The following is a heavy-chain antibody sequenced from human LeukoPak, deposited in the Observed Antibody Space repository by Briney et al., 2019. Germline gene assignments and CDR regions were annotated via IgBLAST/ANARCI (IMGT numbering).Heavy chain of an antibody. CDR2: IWYDGSNK. Sequence: GGSLRLSCAASGFTFSSYGMHWVRQAPGKGLEWVAVIWYDGSNKYYADSVKGRFTISRDNSKNTLYLQMNSLRAEDTAVYYCARAGGRWLVTHYYYYGMDVWGKGTTVTVSS. V-gene: IGHV3-33*01. CDR1: GFTFSSYG. CDR3: ARAGGRWLVTHYYYYGMDV. D-gene: IGHD6-19*01. J-gene: IGHJ6*04.